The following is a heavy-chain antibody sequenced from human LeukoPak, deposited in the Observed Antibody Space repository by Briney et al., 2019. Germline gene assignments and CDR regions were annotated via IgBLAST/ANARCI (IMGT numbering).Heavy chain of an antibody. V-gene: IGHV3-30*18. Sequence: GGSLRLSCAASGFTFSSYSMHWVRQAPGKGLEWVAVISYDGSNKYYADSVKGRFTISRDNSKNTLYLQMNSLRAEDTAVYYCAKDYYDSSGYFDYWGQGTLVTVSS. J-gene: IGHJ4*02. CDR1: GFTFSSYS. D-gene: IGHD3-22*01. CDR2: ISYDGSNK. CDR3: AKDYYDSSGYFDY.